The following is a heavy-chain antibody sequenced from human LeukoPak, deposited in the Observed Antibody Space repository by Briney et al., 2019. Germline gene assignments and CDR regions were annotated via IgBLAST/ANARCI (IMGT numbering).Heavy chain of an antibody. V-gene: IGHV1-8*03. CDR2: MNPNSGNT. CDR1: GYSFSRYD. Sequence: ASVKVSCKASGYSFSRYDINWVRQATGQGLEWMGWMNPNSGNTAYAQKFQGRVTITRNTSISTAYMELGSLRSEDTAVYYCVRKTLHFDYWGQGTLVTVSS. CDR3: VRKTLHFDY. J-gene: IGHJ4*02.